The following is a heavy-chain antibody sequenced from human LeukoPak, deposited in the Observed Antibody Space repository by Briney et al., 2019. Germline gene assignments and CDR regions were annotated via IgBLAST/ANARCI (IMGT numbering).Heavy chain of an antibody. D-gene: IGHD3-10*01. Sequence: SETLSLTCAVYGGSFSGYYWSWIRQPPGKGLEWIGYIYYSGSTYYNPSLKSRVTISVDTSKNQFSLKLSSVTAADTAVYYCARVMDYYGSGSLNFDYWGQGTLVTVSS. CDR2: IYYSGST. CDR1: GGSFSGYY. V-gene: IGHV4-30-4*08. CDR3: ARVMDYYGSGSLNFDY. J-gene: IGHJ4*02.